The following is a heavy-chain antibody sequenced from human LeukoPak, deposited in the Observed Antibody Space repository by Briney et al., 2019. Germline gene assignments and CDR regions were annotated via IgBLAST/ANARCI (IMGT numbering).Heavy chain of an antibody. CDR2: IKQDGSGK. J-gene: IGHJ3*02. CDR1: GFTLNTFW. CDR3: AKEDGRYSTWGAFDI. V-gene: IGHV3-7*05. Sequence: GGSLRLSCAASGFTLNTFWMTWLRQAPGKGPEWVANIKQDGSGKDYLDSVKGRFTISRDNARNSLYLQMNSLRAEDTAVYYCAKEDGRYSTWGAFDIWGQGTMVTVSS. D-gene: IGHD1-26*01.